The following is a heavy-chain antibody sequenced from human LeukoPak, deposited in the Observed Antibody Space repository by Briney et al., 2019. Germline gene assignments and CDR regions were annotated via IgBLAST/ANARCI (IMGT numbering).Heavy chain of an antibody. Sequence: GRSLRLSCAASGFTFSSYAMSWVRQAPGKGLEWVSAISGSGGSTYYADSVKGRFTISRDNSKNTLYLQMNSLRAEDTAVYYCAKDIAAAGTYGMDVWGQGTTVTVSS. CDR3: AKDIAAAGTYGMDV. V-gene: IGHV3-23*01. D-gene: IGHD6-13*01. CDR2: ISGSGGST. J-gene: IGHJ6*02. CDR1: GFTFSSYA.